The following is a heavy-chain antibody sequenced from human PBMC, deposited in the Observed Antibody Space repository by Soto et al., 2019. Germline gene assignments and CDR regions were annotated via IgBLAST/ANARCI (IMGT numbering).Heavy chain of an antibody. J-gene: IGHJ3*02. CDR3: AREYCSSTSCSAAFDI. CDR1: GGSISSGGYY. D-gene: IGHD2-2*01. CDR2: IYYSGST. Sequence: QVQLQESGPGLVKPSQTLSLTCTVSGGSISSGGYYWSWIRQHPGKGLEWIGYIYYSGSTYYNPSLKSRVTISVDTSKNQFSLKLSSVTAADTAVYYCAREYCSSTSCSAAFDIWGQGTMVTVSS. V-gene: IGHV4-31*03.